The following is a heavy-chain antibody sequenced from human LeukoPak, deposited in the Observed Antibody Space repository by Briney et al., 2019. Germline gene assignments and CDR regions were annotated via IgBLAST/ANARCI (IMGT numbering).Heavy chain of an antibody. D-gene: IGHD2-2*01. Sequence: GGSLRLSCAASGFTFDDYGMHWVRQAPGKGLEWVAGINWNSGNIGYADSVKGRFTISRDNAKNSLYLQINSLRPEDMALYYCVKSSCASISCPRGFQHWGQGTLLTVSS. CDR1: GFTFDDYG. CDR3: VKSSCASISCPRGFQH. J-gene: IGHJ1*01. CDR2: INWNSGNI. V-gene: IGHV3-9*03.